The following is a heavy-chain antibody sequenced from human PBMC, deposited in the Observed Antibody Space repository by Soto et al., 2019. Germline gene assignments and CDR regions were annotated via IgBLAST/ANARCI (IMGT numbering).Heavy chain of an antibody. D-gene: IGHD6-13*01. CDR2: ISGSGGST. Sequence: GGSLRLSCAASGFTFSSYAMSWVRQAPGKGLEWVSAISGSGGSTYYADSVKGRFTISRDNSKNTLYLQMNSLRAEDTAVYYCAKDQDRIAAAGTVAFDIWGQGTMVTVSS. CDR1: GFTFSSYA. V-gene: IGHV3-23*01. CDR3: AKDQDRIAAAGTVAFDI. J-gene: IGHJ3*02.